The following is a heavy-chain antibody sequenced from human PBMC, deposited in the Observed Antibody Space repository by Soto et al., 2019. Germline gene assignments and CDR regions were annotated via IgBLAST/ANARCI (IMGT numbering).Heavy chain of an antibody. J-gene: IGHJ6*02. V-gene: IGHV3-23*01. Sequence: GGSLRLSCAASGFTFSSYAMSWVRQAPGKGLEWVSAISGSGGSTYYADSVKGRFTISRDNSKNTLYLQMNSLRAEDTAVYYCAKDGRCSGGSCYPWNYSGMDVWGQGTTVTVS. CDR3: AKDGRCSGGSCYPWNYSGMDV. D-gene: IGHD2-15*01. CDR2: ISGSGGST. CDR1: GFTFSSYA.